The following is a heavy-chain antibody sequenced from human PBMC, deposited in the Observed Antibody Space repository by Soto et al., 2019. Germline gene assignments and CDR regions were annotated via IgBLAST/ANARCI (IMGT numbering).Heavy chain of an antibody. D-gene: IGHD5-18*01. V-gene: IGHV3-30*18. J-gene: IGHJ4*02. Sequence: QVQLVESGGGVVQPGRSLRLSCAASGFTFSSYGMHWVRQAPGKGLEWVAVISYDGSNKYYADSVKGRFTISRDNSKNTLYLQMNSLRAEDTAVYYCAKDSVWLLDFDYWGQGTLVTVSS. CDR2: ISYDGSNK. CDR3: AKDSVWLLDFDY. CDR1: GFTFSSYG.